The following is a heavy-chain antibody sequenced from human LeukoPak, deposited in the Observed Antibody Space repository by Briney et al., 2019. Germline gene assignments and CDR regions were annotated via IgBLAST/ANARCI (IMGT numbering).Heavy chain of an antibody. D-gene: IGHD6-13*01. J-gene: IGHJ4*02. CDR2: INPSGGST. CDR3: ARLCRAEEQQPGGCFDY. Sequence: ASVKVSCKASGYTFTSYYMHWVRQAPGQGLEWMGIINPSGGSTSYAQKFQGRVTMTRDMSTSTVYMELSSLRSEDTAVYYCARLCRAEEQQPGGCFDYWGQGTLVTVSS. CDR1: GYTFTSYY. V-gene: IGHV1-46*01.